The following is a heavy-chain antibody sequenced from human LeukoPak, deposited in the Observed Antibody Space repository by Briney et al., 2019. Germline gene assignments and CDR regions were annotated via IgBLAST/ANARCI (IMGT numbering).Heavy chain of an antibody. J-gene: IGHJ1*01. Sequence: GGSLRLSCAASGFTFSSYSMNWVRQAPGKGLEWVSYISSSSSTIYYADSVKGRFTISRDNAKNSLYLQMNSLRAEDTAVYYCARVAHRYCSSTSCSKGQYFQHWGQGTPVTVSS. CDR2: ISSSSSTI. CDR1: GFTFSSYS. V-gene: IGHV3-48*04. D-gene: IGHD2-2*01. CDR3: ARVAHRYCSSTSCSKGQYFQH.